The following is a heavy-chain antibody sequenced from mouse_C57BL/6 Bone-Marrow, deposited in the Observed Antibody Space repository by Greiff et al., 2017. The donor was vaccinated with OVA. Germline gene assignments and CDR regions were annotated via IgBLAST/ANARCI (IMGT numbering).Heavy chain of an antibody. CDR2: IYPGSGST. V-gene: IGHV1-55*01. CDR3: ARTHYGPAWFAY. Sequence: VQLQQPGAELVKPGASVKMSCKASGYTFTSYWITWVKQRPGQGLEWIGDIYPGSGSTNYNEKFKSKATLTVDTSSSTAYMQLSSLTSEDSAVYYCARTHYGPAWFAYWGQGTLVTVSA. J-gene: IGHJ3*01. D-gene: IGHD1-1*02. CDR1: GYTFTSYW.